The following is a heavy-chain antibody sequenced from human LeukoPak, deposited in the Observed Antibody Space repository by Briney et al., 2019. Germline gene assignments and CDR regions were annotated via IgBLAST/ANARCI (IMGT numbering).Heavy chain of an antibody. CDR2: IYTSGST. V-gene: IGHV4-4*07. CDR1: GGSISSYY. D-gene: IGHD3-3*01. Sequence: SETLSLTCTVSGGSISSYYWSWIRPPAGKGLEWIGRIYTSGSTNYNPSLKSRVTMSVDTSKNQFSLKLSSVTAADTAVYYCARDGNYDFWSGLIDYWGQGTLVTVSS. J-gene: IGHJ4*02. CDR3: ARDGNYDFWSGLIDY.